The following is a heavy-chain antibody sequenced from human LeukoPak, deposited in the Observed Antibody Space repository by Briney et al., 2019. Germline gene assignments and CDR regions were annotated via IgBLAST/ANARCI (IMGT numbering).Heavy chain of an antibody. Sequence: GESLKISCRASGYSFSNYWIGWVRQVPGKGLEWMGIVYPRDSDTRYSPSFQGQVTISADKSISTAYLQWSSLKASDTAVYYCARPGERSRRDWNLDQWGQGTLVTVSS. CDR1: GYSFSNYW. CDR3: ARPGERSRRDWNLDQ. J-gene: IGHJ4*02. V-gene: IGHV5-51*01. D-gene: IGHD1-1*01. CDR2: VYPRDSDT.